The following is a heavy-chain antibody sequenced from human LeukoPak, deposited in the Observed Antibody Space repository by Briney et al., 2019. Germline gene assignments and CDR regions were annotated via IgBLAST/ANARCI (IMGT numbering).Heavy chain of an antibody. D-gene: IGHD5-12*01. CDR2: IYYSGST. CDR3: ARGSDIVATTYWFDP. V-gene: IGHV4-30-4*01. Sequence: SQTLSLTCTVSGGSNSSGDYYWSWIRQPPGKGLEWIGYIYYSGSTYYNPSLKSRVTISVDTSKNQFSLKLSSVTAADTAVYYCARGSDIVATTYWFDPWGQGTLVTVSS. J-gene: IGHJ5*02. CDR1: GGSNSSGDYY.